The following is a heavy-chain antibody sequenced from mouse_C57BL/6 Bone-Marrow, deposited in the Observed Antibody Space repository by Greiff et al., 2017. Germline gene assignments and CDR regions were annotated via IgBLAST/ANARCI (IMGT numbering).Heavy chain of an antibody. Sequence: VQLQQPGAELVRPGSSVKLSCKASGYTFTSYWMHWVKQRPIQGLEWIGNIDPSDSDTHYNQKFKDKATLTVDKSSSTAYMQLSSLTSEDSAVYDWAREGNGPLDDWGQGTTLTVSS. V-gene: IGHV1-52*01. CDR1: GYTFTSYW. J-gene: IGHJ2*01. D-gene: IGHD2-1*01. CDR2: IDPSDSDT. CDR3: AREGNGPLDD.